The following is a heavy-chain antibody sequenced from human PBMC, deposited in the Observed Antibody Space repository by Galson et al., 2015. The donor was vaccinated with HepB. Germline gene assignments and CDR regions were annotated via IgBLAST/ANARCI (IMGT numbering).Heavy chain of an antibody. CDR1: GGTFSSYA. J-gene: IGHJ6*02. CDR2: IIPIFGTA. D-gene: IGHD2-2*01. V-gene: IGHV1-69*13. CDR3: ARGGKGCSSTSCPVELLLPNYYYYGMDV. Sequence: SVKVSCKASGGTFSSYAISWVRQAPGQGLEWMGGIIPIFGTANYAQKFQGRVTITADESTSTAYMELSSLRSEDTAVYYCARGGKGCSSTSCPVELLLPNYYYYGMDVWGQGTTVTVSS.